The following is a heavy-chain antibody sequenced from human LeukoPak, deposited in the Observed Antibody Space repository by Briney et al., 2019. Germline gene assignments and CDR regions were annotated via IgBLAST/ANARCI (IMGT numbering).Heavy chain of an antibody. J-gene: IGHJ4*02. Sequence: GGSLRLSCAASGFTVSSNYMSWVRQAPGKGLEWVSVIYSGGSTYYADSVKGRFTISRDNSKNTLYLQMNSLRAEDTAVYYCARGRGDYGGNSLYFDYWGQGTLVTVSS. D-gene: IGHD4-23*01. CDR1: GFTVSSNY. V-gene: IGHV3-53*01. CDR3: ARGRGDYGGNSLYFDY. CDR2: IYSGGST.